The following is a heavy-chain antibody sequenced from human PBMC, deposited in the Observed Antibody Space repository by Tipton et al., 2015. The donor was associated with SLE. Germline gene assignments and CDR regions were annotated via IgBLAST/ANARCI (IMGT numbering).Heavy chain of an antibody. Sequence: TLSLTCTVSGGSISSSSYYWGWIRQPPGKGLEWIGSIYYSGSTNYNPSLKSRVTISVDTSKNQFSLKLSSVTAADTAVYYCAREGGSSGFSYYFDYWGQGTLVTVSS. CDR3: AREGGSSGFSYYFDY. D-gene: IGHD6-19*01. CDR1: GGSISSSSYY. V-gene: IGHV4-39*07. CDR2: IYYSGST. J-gene: IGHJ4*02.